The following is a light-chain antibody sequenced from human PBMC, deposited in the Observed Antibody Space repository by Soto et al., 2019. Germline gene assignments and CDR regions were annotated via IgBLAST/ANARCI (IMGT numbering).Light chain of an antibody. Sequence: DIQMTQSPSSLSASVGDRATITCRASQSIDRNLNWYQQKLGKAPKLLISDASKLQSGVPSTFGGSGSGTDFTLTISSLHPADVATYYCQHRHTTPPTFGQGTKV. V-gene: IGKV1-39*01. CDR3: QHRHTTPPT. CDR1: QSIDRN. CDR2: DAS. J-gene: IGKJ1*01.